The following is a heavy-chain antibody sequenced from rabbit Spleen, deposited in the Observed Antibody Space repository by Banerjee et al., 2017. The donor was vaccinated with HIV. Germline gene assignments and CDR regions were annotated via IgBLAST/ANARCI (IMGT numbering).Heavy chain of an antibody. J-gene: IGHJ4*01. CDR3: ARSYAGFSYYYFNL. Sequence: QEQLKETGGGLVKPGGTLTLTCTVSGFSFSSNWICWVRQAPGKGLEWIACIDTNDGDTDYANWPKGRFTISKTSSTTVTLQMTSLTAADTATYFCARSYAGFSYYYFNLWGQGTLVTVS. CDR2: IDTNDGDT. V-gene: IGHV1S45*01. CDR1: GFSFSSNW. D-gene: IGHD8-1*01.